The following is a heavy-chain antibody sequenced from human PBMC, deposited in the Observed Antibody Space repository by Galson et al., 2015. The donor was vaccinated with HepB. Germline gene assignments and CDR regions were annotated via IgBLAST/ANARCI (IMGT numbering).Heavy chain of an antibody. CDR2: TFYRSKWDN. J-gene: IGHJ6*02. D-gene: IGHD6-19*01. Sequence: CAISGDSVSSSIATWNWIRQSPSRGLEWLGRTFYRSKWDNDYAVSVRGRISINPDTSKNQFSLQLDSVTPEDTAVYYCAGAGTGGPNWYYGLDVWGQGTTVTVSS. CDR1: GDSVSSSIAT. V-gene: IGHV6-1*01. CDR3: AGAGTGGPNWYYGLDV.